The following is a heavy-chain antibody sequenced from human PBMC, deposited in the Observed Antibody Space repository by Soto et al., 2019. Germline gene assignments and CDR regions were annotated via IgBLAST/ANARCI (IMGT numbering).Heavy chain of an antibody. V-gene: IGHV5-51*01. J-gene: IGHJ4*02. CDR2: VYPGDSQT. CDR1: GYTFTDAW. CDR3: ARQNGY. Sequence: PGESLKISCKASGYTFTDAWIGWVRQMPGKGLEWMGIVYPGDSQTRYNPSFQGQITISADKSITTAYLQWTSLKASDSAMYYCARQNGYWGQGTLVTVSS.